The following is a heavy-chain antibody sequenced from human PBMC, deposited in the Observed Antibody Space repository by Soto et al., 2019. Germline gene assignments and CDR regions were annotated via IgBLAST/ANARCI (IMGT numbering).Heavy chain of an antibody. CDR1: GITVNSNY. J-gene: IGHJ6*03. D-gene: IGHD2-21*01. V-gene: IGHV3-66*01. CDR3: AREFVGGRTGYYMDV. CDR2: IYSGGTT. Sequence: GGSLRLSCAVSGITVNSNYMTWVRQTLGRGLEWVSVIYSGGTTYYADSVKGRFSISRDNSKNTLYLQMNSLRAEDTAVYYCAREFVGGRTGYYMDVWAKGTTVTVSS.